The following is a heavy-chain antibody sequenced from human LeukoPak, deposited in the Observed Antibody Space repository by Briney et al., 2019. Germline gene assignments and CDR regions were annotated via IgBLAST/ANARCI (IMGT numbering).Heavy chain of an antibody. J-gene: IGHJ6*02. CDR3: ARGSRMTTVTRYYYYYYGMDV. CDR1: GYTFTSYG. Sequence: ASVKVSCKASGYTFTSYGISWVRQAPGQGLEWMGWISAYNGNTNYAQKLQGRVTMTTDTSTSTAHMELRSLRSDDTAVYYCARGSRMTTVTRYYYYYYGMDVWGQGTTVTASS. D-gene: IGHD4-11*01. V-gene: IGHV1-18*01. CDR2: ISAYNGNT.